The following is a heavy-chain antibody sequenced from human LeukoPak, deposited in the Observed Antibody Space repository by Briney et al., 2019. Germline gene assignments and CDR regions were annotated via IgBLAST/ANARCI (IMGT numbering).Heavy chain of an antibody. Sequence: SQTLSLTCTVSGGSISIGAYYWSWIRQHPGKGLEWIGYIYYSGSTYYNQSLQSRVTISVDTSKNQFSLKLSSVTAADTAVYYCARDPGDCSGGSCYSGAFDIWGQGTMVTVSS. CDR3: ARDPGDCSGGSCYSGAFDI. CDR2: IYYSGST. J-gene: IGHJ3*02. V-gene: IGHV4-31*03. CDR1: GGSISIGAYY. D-gene: IGHD2-15*01.